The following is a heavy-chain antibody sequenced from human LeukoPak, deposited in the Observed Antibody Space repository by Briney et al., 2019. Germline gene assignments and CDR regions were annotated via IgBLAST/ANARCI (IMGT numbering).Heavy chain of an antibody. Sequence: GGSLRLSCAASGFTFSDYYMSWIRQAPGKGLEWVSYISSSSSYTNYADSVKGRFTISRDNAKNSLYLQMNSLRAEDTAVYYCARGFVGIVGATEDYFDYWGQGTLVTVSS. CDR3: ARGFVGIVGATEDYFDY. CDR2: ISSSSSYT. CDR1: GFTFSDYY. J-gene: IGHJ4*02. D-gene: IGHD1-26*01. V-gene: IGHV3-11*05.